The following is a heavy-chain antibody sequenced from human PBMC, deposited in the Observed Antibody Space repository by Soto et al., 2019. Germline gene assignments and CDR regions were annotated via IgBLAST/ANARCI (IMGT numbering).Heavy chain of an antibody. D-gene: IGHD5-12*01. V-gene: IGHV1-69*13. CDR3: ARDKDRLQLGGNYYYILDV. Sequence: SVKVSCKSSGYKFDSYGFSWVRQAPGQGLEWMGGIMPIFRTPDYAQKFQGRVTITADESTSTAYMELSGLRSDDTAIYYCARDKDRLQLGGNYYYILDVWGQGTTVTVSS. J-gene: IGHJ6*02. CDR2: IMPIFRTP. CDR1: GYKFDSYG.